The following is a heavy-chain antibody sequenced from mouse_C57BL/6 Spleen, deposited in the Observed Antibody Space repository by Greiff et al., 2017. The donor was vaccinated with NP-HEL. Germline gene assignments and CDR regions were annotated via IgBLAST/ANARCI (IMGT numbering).Heavy chain of an antibody. CDR1: GYTFTSYW. D-gene: IGHD2-10*02. J-gene: IGHJ4*01. Sequence: VQLQQPGAELVKPGASVKLSCKASGYTFTSYWMHWVKQRPGQGLEWIGMIHPNSGSTNYNEKFKSKATLTVDKSSSTAYMQLSSLTSEDSAVYYCARGVAPSRYYAMDYWGQGTSVTVSS. CDR3: ARGVAPSRYYAMDY. V-gene: IGHV1-64*01. CDR2: IHPNSGST.